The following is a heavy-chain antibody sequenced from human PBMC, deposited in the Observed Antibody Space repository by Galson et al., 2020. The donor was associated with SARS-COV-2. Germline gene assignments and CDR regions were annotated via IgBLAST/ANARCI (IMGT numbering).Heavy chain of an antibody. CDR1: GGSISSSSYY. D-gene: IGHD2-15*01. V-gene: IGHV4-39*01. J-gene: IGHJ4*02. CDR3: ARGVVAARGGDFDY. Sequence: ETSETLSLTCTVSGGSISSSSYYWGWIRQPPGKGLEWIGSIYYSGSTYYNPSLKSRVTISVDTSKNQFSLKLSSVTAADTAVYYCARGVVAARGGDFDYWGQGTLVTVSS. CDR2: IYYSGST.